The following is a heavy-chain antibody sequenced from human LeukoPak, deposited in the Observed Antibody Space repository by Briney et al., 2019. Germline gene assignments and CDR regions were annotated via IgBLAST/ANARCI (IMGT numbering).Heavy chain of an antibody. CDR1: GFTFSSYW. CDR3: AREGSV. D-gene: IGHD2-15*01. J-gene: IGHJ4*02. Sequence: AGSLRLSCAASGFTFSSYWMSWVRQAPGKGLEWVANINQDGSEKYYVDSPKGRFTISRENAKNSLYLQTNSLRVEDTAVYYCAREGSVGGQGTLVTVSS. CDR2: INQDGSEK. V-gene: IGHV3-7*01.